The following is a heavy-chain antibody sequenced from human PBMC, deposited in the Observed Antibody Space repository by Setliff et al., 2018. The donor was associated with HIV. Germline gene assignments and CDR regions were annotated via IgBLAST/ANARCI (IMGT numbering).Heavy chain of an antibody. CDR1: GGSFSSDSYY. CDR2: IYHTGST. V-gene: IGHV4-39*02. D-gene: IGHD2-2*02. CDR3: ARDWDYTTFDI. J-gene: IGHJ3*02. Sequence: SETLSLTCSVSGGSFSSDSYYWGWIRQPPGNGLEWIGSIYHTGSTYYKPSLKSRVTISVDTSKNQFSLRLSSVAAGDTAVYYCARDWDYTTFDIWGQGTMVTVS.